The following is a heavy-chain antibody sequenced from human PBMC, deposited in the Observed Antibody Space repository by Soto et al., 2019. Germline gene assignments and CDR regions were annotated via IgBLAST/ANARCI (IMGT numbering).Heavy chain of an antibody. J-gene: IGHJ4*02. CDR3: ARGRSNYDFWSGPPYYFDY. CDR2: IYYSGST. CDR1: GGSISSYY. D-gene: IGHD3-3*01. V-gene: IGHV4-59*01. Sequence: SETLSLTCTVSGGSISSYYWSWIRQPPGKGLEWIGYIYYSGSTNYNPSLKSRVTLSVDTSKNQFSLKLSSVTAADTAVYYCARGRSNYDFWSGPPYYFDYWGQGTLVTVSS.